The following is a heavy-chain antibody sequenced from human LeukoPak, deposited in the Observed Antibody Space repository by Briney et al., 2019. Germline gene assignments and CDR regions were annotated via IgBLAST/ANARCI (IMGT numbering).Heavy chain of an antibody. Sequence: SETLSLTCTVSGGSISSYYWSWIRQPAGKGLEWIGRIYTSGSTNYNPSLKGRVTMSVDTSKNQFSLKLSSVTAADTAVYYCARVQRAVAGTGYFDYWGQGTLVTVSS. CDR3: ARVQRAVAGTGYFDY. V-gene: IGHV4-4*07. CDR2: IYTSGST. D-gene: IGHD6-19*01. CDR1: GGSISSYY. J-gene: IGHJ4*02.